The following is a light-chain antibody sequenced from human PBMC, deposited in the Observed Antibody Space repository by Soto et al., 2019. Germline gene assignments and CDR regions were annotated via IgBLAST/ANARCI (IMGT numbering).Light chain of an antibody. CDR1: QSVGSN. CDR2: GAS. V-gene: IGKV3D-15*01. CDR3: QQYNNWPRT. J-gene: IGKJ1*01. Sequence: EIVMTQSPVTLSVSPGERATLSCRASQSVGSNLAWYQQKPGRAPRLLIYGASTRATGIPARFSGSGSGTEFTLTISSLQSEDFAVYYCQQYNNWPRTFGQGTKVDIK.